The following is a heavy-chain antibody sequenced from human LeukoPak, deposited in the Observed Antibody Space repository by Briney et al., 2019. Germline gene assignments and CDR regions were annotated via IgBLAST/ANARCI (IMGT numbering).Heavy chain of an antibody. J-gene: IGHJ6*02. CDR3: AEDLHYYVAMDV. V-gene: IGHV3-23*01. Sequence: PGGSLRLSCTASGFTFSNAWVTWVRQAPGKGLEWVSSIGSDYKTHYSESVKGRFAISRDNSKSTLFLQMNSLRAEDTALYYCAEDLHYYVAMDVWGQGTAVTVSS. D-gene: IGHD3-10*02. CDR1: GFTFSNAW. CDR2: IGSDYKT.